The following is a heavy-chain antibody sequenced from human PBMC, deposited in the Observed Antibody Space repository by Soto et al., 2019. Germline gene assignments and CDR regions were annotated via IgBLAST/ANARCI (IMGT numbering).Heavy chain of an antibody. CDR3: ARPAGYCSSTSCKTENWFDP. J-gene: IGHJ5*02. CDR2: VNHSGST. V-gene: IGHV4-34*01. Sequence: SETLSLTCAVYGGSFSGYYWSWIRQPPGEGLEWIGEVNHSGSTNYNPSLKSRVTISVDTSKNQFSLKLSSVTAADTAVYYCARPAGYCSSTSCKTENWFDPWGQGTLVTVSS. D-gene: IGHD2-2*01. CDR1: GGSFSGYY.